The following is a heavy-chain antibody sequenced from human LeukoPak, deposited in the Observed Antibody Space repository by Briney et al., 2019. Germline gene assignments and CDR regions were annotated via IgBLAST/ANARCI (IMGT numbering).Heavy chain of an antibody. V-gene: IGHV5-51*01. Sequence: GESLKISCKGSGYSFTTYWIGWVRQMPGKGLEWMGIIYPGDSDTRYSPSFQGQVTVSADKSISTAYLQWSSLKASDTAMYYCARLCCGYCSSTSCLDDAFDIWGQGTMVTVSS. J-gene: IGHJ3*02. CDR3: ARLCCGYCSSTSCLDDAFDI. CDR2: IYPGDSDT. CDR1: GYSFTTYW. D-gene: IGHD2-2*01.